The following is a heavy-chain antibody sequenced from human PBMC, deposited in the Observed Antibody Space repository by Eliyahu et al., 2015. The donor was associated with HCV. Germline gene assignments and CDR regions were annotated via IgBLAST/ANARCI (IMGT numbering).Heavy chain of an antibody. CDR1: GFXFSSYA. CDR2: ISYDGSNK. J-gene: IGHJ4*02. CDR3: AREPRTYYYGSGSYSGDY. Sequence: QVQLVESGGGVVQPGRSLRLSCAASGFXFSSYAMHWVRQAPGKVLEWVGVISYDGSNKYYADSVEGRFTISRDNSKNTLYLQMNSLRAEDTAVYYCAREPRTYYYGSGSYSGDYWGQGTLVTVSS. V-gene: IGHV3-30-3*01. D-gene: IGHD3-10*01.